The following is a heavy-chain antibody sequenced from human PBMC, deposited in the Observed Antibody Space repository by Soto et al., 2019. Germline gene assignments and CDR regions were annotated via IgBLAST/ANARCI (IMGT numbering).Heavy chain of an antibody. Sequence: WASVKVSCKASGGTFSSYAISWVRQAPGQGLEWMGGIIPIFGTANYAQKFQGRVTITADKSTSTAYMELSSLRSEDTAVYYCASGNSSRWYESYYYYGMDVWRQGTTVTVSS. J-gene: IGHJ6*02. D-gene: IGHD6-13*01. CDR1: GGTFSSYA. V-gene: IGHV1-69*06. CDR3: ASGNSSRWYESYYYYGMDV. CDR2: IIPIFGTA.